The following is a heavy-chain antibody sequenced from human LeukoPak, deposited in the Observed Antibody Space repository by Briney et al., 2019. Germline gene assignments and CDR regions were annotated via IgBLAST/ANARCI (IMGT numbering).Heavy chain of an antibody. D-gene: IGHD2-21*02. Sequence: PGGSLRLSCAASGFTFSMFSMNWVRQAPGKGLEWISYISSSSSTIHYADSVKGRFTISRDNAKKSLYLQMSSPRAEDTALYCCVRDSYGGGDCYRLHDLWGQGTLVAVSS. V-gene: IGHV3-48*01. CDR3: VRDSYGGGDCYRLHDL. J-gene: IGHJ4*02. CDR2: ISSSSSTI. CDR1: GFTFSMFS.